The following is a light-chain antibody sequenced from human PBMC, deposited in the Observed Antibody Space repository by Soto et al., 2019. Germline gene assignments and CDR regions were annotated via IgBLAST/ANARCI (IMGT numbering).Light chain of an antibody. V-gene: IGKV3-20*01. Sequence: EILLTQSPGTLSLSPGERATLSCRASQSVRNSYLAWYQQTPGQAPSLLIYGASGRATGSPDRFSGSGSGTGLTLTISRLEPEESAVYYCQQYGRSPYTFGQGTKLAI. CDR1: QSVRNSY. CDR3: QQYGRSPYT. CDR2: GAS. J-gene: IGKJ2*01.